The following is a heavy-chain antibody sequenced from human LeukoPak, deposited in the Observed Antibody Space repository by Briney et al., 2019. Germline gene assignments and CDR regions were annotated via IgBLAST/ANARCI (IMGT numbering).Heavy chain of an antibody. J-gene: IGHJ5*02. V-gene: IGHV1-46*01. Sequence: ASVKVSCKASGYTFTNYYIHWVRQAPGQGLECMGIINPSGGSTSYAQKFQGRVTMTRDMSTRTVYMELRSLRSEDTAVYYCARGGVGATTYVWFDPWGQGTLVTVSS. D-gene: IGHD1-26*01. CDR1: GYTFTNYY. CDR3: ARGGVGATTYVWFDP. CDR2: INPSGGST.